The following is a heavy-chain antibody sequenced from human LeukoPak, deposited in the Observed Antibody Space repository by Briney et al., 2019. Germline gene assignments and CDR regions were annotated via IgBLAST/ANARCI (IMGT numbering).Heavy chain of an antibody. V-gene: IGHV1-69*13. CDR1: GGTFSSYA. CDR3: ARAGNYYDSSGSYYMDV. J-gene: IGHJ6*03. D-gene: IGHD3-22*01. Sequence: ASVKVSCKASGGTFSSYAISWVRQAPGQGLEWTGGIIPIFGTANYAQKFQGRVTITADESTSTAYMELSSLRSEDTAVYYCARAGNYYDSSGSYYMDVWGKGTTVTISS. CDR2: IIPIFGTA.